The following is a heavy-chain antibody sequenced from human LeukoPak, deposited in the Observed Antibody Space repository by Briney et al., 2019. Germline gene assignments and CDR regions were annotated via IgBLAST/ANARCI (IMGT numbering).Heavy chain of an antibody. CDR3: ASRSSSWSPDWFDP. D-gene: IGHD6-13*01. V-gene: IGHV3-11*04. Sequence: GGSLGLSCAASGFTFSDYYMSWIRQAPGKGLEWVSYISSSGSTIYYADSVKGRFTISRDNAKNSLYLQMNSLRAEDTAVYYCASRSSSWSPDWFDPWGQGTLVTVSS. CDR2: ISSSGSTI. CDR1: GFTFSDYY. J-gene: IGHJ5*02.